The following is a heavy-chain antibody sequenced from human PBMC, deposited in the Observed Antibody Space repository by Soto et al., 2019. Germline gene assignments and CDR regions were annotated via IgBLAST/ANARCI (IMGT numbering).Heavy chain of an antibody. J-gene: IGHJ2*01. D-gene: IGHD5-12*01. V-gene: IGHV1-69*12. CDR3: ARGNHRWLQLWYFDL. Sequence: QVQLVQSGAEVKKPGSSVTVSCKASGGTFSSYTISWVRQAPGQGLEWMGGIIPIFGTANYAQKFQGRVTITADESTRTAYMELSSLISEDTAVDYCARGNHRWLQLWYFDLWGRGTLVTVSS. CDR2: IIPIFGTA. CDR1: GGTFSSYT.